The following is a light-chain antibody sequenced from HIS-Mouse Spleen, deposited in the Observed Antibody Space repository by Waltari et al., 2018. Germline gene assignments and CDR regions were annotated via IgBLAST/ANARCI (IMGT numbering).Light chain of an antibody. J-gene: IGLJ2*01. CDR2: EDS. Sequence: SYELTQPPPVSVSPGQTARITCSGDALPKKYAYWYQQKSGQDPVLVIYEDSKRPSGIPERFSGSSSGKMATLTISGAQVDDEADYYCYSTDSSGNHRVFGGGTKLTVL. CDR1: ALPKKY. V-gene: IGLV3-10*01. CDR3: YSTDSSGNHRV.